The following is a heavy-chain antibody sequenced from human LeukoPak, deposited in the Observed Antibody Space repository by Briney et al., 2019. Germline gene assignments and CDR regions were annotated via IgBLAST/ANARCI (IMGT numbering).Heavy chain of an antibody. CDR1: GGSFSGYY. J-gene: IGHJ5*02. Sequence: SETLSLTCAVYGGSFSGYYWSWIRQPPGKGLEWIGSIYHSGSTYYNPSLKSRVTISVDTSKNQFSLKLSSVTAADTAVYYCARGWGGIASLNDWFDPWGQGTLVTVSS. CDR2: IYHSGST. V-gene: IGHV4-34*01. D-gene: IGHD6-13*01. CDR3: ARGWGGIASLNDWFDP.